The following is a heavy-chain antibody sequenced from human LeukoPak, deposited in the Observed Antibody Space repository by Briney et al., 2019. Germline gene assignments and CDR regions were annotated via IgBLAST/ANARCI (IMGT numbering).Heavy chain of an antibody. CDR2: IYYSGST. V-gene: IGHV4-59*01. CDR3: ARADYDILTGYYENEYYFDY. J-gene: IGHJ4*02. Sequence: SETLSLTCTVSGGSISSYYWSWIRQPPGKGLEWIGYIYYSGSTNYNPSLKSRVTISVDTSKNQFSLKLSSVTAADTAVYYCARADYDILTGYYENEYYFDYWGQGTLVTVS. CDR1: GGSISSYY. D-gene: IGHD3-9*01.